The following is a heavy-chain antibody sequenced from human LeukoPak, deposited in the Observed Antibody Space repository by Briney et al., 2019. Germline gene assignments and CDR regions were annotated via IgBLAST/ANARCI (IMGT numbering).Heavy chain of an antibody. J-gene: IGHJ5*02. V-gene: IGHV3-7*01. D-gene: IGHD6-19*01. CDR2: IKQDGSEK. CDR3: ARDHIAVAGPFDP. Sequence: GGSLRLSCAASGFTFSSYWMSWVRQAPGKGLEWVANIKQDGSEKYYVDSVKGRFTISRDNAKNSLYLQMNSLRAEDTAVYYCARDHIAVAGPFDPWGQGTLVTVSS. CDR1: GFTFSSYW.